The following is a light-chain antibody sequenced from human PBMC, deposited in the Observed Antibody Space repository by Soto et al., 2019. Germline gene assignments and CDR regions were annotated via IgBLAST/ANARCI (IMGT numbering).Light chain of an antibody. J-gene: IGKJ2*01. CDR2: GAS. CDR1: QSVSASY. Sequence: EIVLTQSPGTLSLSPGERATLSCRASQSVSASYLAWYQPKPGQAPRLLIYGASTRATGIPDRFSGSGSKTDYNLTISSLEPEDFAVYYCHQYGASSGTFGQGTNLEIK. CDR3: HQYGASSGT. V-gene: IGKV3-20*01.